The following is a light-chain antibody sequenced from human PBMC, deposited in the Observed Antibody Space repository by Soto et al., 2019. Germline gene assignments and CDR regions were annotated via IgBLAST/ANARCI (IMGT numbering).Light chain of an antibody. CDR3: QQYNKWPIT. J-gene: IGKJ5*01. Sequence: VLTQSPDTVSVSPGERAMVSCWASQNVNSLLAWYQQKPGQVPRLLIYRASTRASDTPARFSGSGSGTEFTLTISSLQSEDFAVYYCQQYNKWPITFGQGTRLEIK. CDR1: QNVNSL. V-gene: IGKV3-15*01. CDR2: RAS.